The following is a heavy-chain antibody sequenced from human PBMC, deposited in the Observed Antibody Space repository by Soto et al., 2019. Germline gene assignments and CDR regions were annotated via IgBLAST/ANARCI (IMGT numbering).Heavy chain of an antibody. CDR3: ARDIRFLEWLLLPQPRDAFDI. Sequence: APLKVSCKASGYTFTSYGISWVRQAPGQGLEWMGWISAYNGNTNYAQKLQGRVTMTTDTSTSTAYMELRSLRSDDTAVYYCARDIRFLEWLLLPQPRDAFDIWGQGTIVTVSS. J-gene: IGHJ3*02. CDR2: ISAYNGNT. V-gene: IGHV1-18*01. D-gene: IGHD3-3*01. CDR1: GYTFTSYG.